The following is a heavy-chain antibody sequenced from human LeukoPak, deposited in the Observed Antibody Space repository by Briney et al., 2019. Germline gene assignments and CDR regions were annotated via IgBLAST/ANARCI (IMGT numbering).Heavy chain of an antibody. CDR3: AKDSYSYYDSSRNYFDY. V-gene: IGHV3-53*05. CDR2: IYSGGST. Sequence: GGSLRLSCAASGFTVSSNYMSWVRQAPGKGLEWVSIIYSGGSTFYADSVKGRFTISRDSSKNTLYLQMNSLRAEDTAVYYCAKDSYSYYDSSRNYFDYWGQGTLVTVSS. D-gene: IGHD3-22*01. CDR1: GFTVSSNY. J-gene: IGHJ4*02.